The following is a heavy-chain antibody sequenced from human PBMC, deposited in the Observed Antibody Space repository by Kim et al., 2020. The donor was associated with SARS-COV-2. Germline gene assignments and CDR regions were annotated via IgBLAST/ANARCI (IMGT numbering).Heavy chain of an antibody. CDR3: GRDKPLDDAFDI. V-gene: IGHV3-72*01. Sequence: GGSLRLSCAASGFTFSDHYIDWVRQAPGKGLEWVGRMRNKANSYTTEYAASVKGRFTLSREDSKNSVYLQMNRLKSEDTAVYYCGRDKPLDDAFDIWGQGTMVTVSS. J-gene: IGHJ3*02. CDR2: MRNKANSYTT. CDR1: GFTFSDHY.